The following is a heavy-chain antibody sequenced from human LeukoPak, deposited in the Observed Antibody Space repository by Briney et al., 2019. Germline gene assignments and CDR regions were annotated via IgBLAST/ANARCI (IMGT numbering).Heavy chain of an antibody. CDR3: ARGHYYGMDV. V-gene: IGHV3-74*01. J-gene: IGHJ6*02. Sequence: PGGSLRLSCAASGFTFSTYWMHWVRQAPGKGLVWVSRINSDGSGTTYADSVKGRFTTSRDNAKNTLYLQMNSLRAEDTAVYYCARGHYYGMDVWGQGTTVTVSS. CDR2: INSDGSGT. CDR1: GFTFSTYW.